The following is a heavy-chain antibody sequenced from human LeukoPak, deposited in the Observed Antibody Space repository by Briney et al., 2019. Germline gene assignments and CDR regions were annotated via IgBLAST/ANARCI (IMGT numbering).Heavy chain of an antibody. CDR2: INVSGGST. V-gene: IGHV3-23*01. CDR3: AKDRSIGTYYTFDH. D-gene: IGHD1-26*01. J-gene: IGHJ4*02. Sequence: PGGSLRLSCAASGFTFSSYAMSWARQAPGKGLEWVSSINVSGGSTYYADSVKGRFTVSGDNSKNTVYLQMSSLTAADTAVYYCAKDRSIGTYYTFDHWGQGTLVTVSS. CDR1: GFTFSSYA.